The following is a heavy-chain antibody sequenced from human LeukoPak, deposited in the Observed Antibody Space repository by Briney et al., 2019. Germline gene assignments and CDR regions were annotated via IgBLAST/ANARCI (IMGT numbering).Heavy chain of an antibody. V-gene: IGHV4-4*07. CDR2: IYNGGII. D-gene: IGHD3-10*01. Sequence: KPSETLSLTCTVSGDSISRYYWSWIRQPAGKGLEWIGRIYNGGIITYNPSLKSRVTMSIDTSNNQFSLRLRFVTAADTTVYYCARDSGTTGEVKFDPWGQGTRVTVSS. CDR1: GDSISRYY. J-gene: IGHJ5*02. CDR3: ARDSGTTGEVKFDP.